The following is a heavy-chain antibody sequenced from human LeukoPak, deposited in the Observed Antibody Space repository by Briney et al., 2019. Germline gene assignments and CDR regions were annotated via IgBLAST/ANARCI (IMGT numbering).Heavy chain of an antibody. Sequence: GGSLRLSCAASGFTFSGDNMNWVRQAPGKGLEWVSAISGSGGSTYYADSVKGRFTISRDNSKNTLYLQMNSLRAEDTAVYYCAKDGVVPAAYFDYWGQGTLVTVSS. V-gene: IGHV3-23*01. CDR1: GFTFSGDN. J-gene: IGHJ4*02. CDR3: AKDGVVPAAYFDY. CDR2: ISGSGGST. D-gene: IGHD2-2*01.